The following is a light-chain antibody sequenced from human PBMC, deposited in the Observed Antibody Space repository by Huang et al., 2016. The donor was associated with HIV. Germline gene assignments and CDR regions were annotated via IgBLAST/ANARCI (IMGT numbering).Light chain of an antibody. V-gene: IGKV3-15*01. Sequence: EVVMTQSPVTLSVSPGERATLSCRASRSLSSTLAWYQQKLGQAPRLLIYGTSTRATGIPARFSGTGSGTEFTLTISSLQSEDFAVYYCQPYNNWPPAFGQGTKVEIK. CDR1: RSLSST. CDR3: QPYNNWPPA. CDR2: GTS. J-gene: IGKJ1*01.